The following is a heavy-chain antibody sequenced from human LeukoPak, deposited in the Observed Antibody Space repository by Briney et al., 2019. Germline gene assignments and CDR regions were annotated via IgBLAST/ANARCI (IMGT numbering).Heavy chain of an antibody. CDR2: IYYSGST. V-gene: IGHV4-39*02. CDR3: ARDPTAAGKRAWFDP. Sequence: SETLSLTCTVSGGSISSSGYYWGWIRQPPGKGLEWIGSIYYSGSTYYNPSLKSRVTISVDTSKNQFSLKLSSVAAADTAVYYCARDPTAAGKRAWFDPWGQGTLVTLSS. D-gene: IGHD6-13*01. J-gene: IGHJ5*02. CDR1: GGSISSSGYY.